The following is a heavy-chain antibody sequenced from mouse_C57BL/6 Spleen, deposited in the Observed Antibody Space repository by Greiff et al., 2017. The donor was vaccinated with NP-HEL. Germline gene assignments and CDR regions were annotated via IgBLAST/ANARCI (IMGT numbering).Heavy chain of an antibody. J-gene: IGHJ1*03. CDR2: IDPSDSYT. CDR1: GYTFTSYW. V-gene: IGHV1-50*01. D-gene: IGHD1-1*01. Sequence: QVHVKQPGAELVKPGASVKLSCKASGYTFTSYWMQWVKQRPGQGLEWIGEIDPSDSYTNYNQKFKGKATLTVDTSSSTAYMQLSSLTSEDSAVYYCARKVYYYGSRWYFDVWGTGTTVTVSS. CDR3: ARKVYYYGSRWYFDV.